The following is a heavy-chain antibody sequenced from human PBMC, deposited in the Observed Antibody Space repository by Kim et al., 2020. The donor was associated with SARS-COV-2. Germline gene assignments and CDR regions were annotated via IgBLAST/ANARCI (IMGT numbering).Heavy chain of an antibody. V-gene: IGHV4-39*01. CDR2: IYYSGST. CDR1: GGSISSSSYY. Sequence: SETLSLTCTVSGGSISSSSYYWGWIRQPPGKGLEWIGSIYYSGSTYYNPSLKSRVTISVDTSKNQFSLKLSSVTAADTAVYYCASGFGMVYWGQGTLVTVSS. J-gene: IGHJ4*02. D-gene: IGHD3-16*01. CDR3: ASGFGMVY.